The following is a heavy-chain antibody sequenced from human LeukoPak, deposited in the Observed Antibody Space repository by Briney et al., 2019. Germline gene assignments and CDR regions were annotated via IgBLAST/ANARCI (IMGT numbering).Heavy chain of an antibody. Sequence: PSETLSLTCTVSGGSISSGDYYWSWIRQPPGKGLEWIGYIYYSGSTYYNPSLKSRVTISVDTSKNQFSLKLSSLTAADTAVYYCARDWVVLLWFGELSHGMDVWGKGTTVTVSS. D-gene: IGHD3-10*01. CDR2: IYYSGST. J-gene: IGHJ6*04. CDR1: GGSISSGDYY. CDR3: ARDWVVLLWFGELSHGMDV. V-gene: IGHV4-30-4*01.